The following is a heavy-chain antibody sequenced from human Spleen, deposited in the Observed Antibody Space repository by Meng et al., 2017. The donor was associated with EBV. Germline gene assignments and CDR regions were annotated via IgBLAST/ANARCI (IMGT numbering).Heavy chain of an antibody. V-gene: IGHV3-74*01. J-gene: IGHJ4*02. Sequence: LVDSGGALVQSGGSLRLSCAASGFTFSRYWMHWVRQAPGKGLVWVSRTNENGRTTDYADAVKGRFTISRDNTKNILYLQMNSLRAEDTAVYFCSRDLAGSDDDWGQGTLVTVSS. CDR2: TNENGRTT. CDR3: SRDLAGSDDD. CDR1: GFTFSRYW. D-gene: IGHD6-25*01.